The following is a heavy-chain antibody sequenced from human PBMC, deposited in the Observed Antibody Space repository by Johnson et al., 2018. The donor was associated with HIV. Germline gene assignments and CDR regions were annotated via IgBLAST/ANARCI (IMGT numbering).Heavy chain of an antibody. CDR2: IKQDGSEK. CDR1: GFTVSSNY. CDR3: ARDDTEADGAFDI. V-gene: IGHV3-7*01. Sequence: VQLVESGGGLVQPGGSLRLSCAASGFTVSSNYMSWVRQAPGKGLEWVANIKQDGSEKYYVDSVKGRFTISRDNAKNSLYLQMNSLRAEDTAVYYCARDDTEADGAFDIWGRGTMVTVSS. D-gene: IGHD2-2*02. J-gene: IGHJ3*02.